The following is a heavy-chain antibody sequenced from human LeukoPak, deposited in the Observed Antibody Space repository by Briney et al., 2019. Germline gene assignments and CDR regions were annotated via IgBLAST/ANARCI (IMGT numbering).Heavy chain of an antibody. CDR1: GFTFSTYA. CDR2: ISGSGANT. Sequence: GGSLRLSCAASGFTFSTYAMSWVRQAPGKGLEWVSTISGSGANTYYADSVRGRFTISRDNSKNTLYLHMNSLRAEDTAVYYCAKAEGGYGSGSYYLFDYWGQGTLVTVSS. V-gene: IGHV3-23*01. D-gene: IGHD3-10*01. CDR3: AKAEGGYGSGSYYLFDY. J-gene: IGHJ4*02.